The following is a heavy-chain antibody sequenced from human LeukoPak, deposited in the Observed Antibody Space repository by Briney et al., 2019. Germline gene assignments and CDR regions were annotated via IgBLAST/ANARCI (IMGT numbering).Heavy chain of an antibody. D-gene: IGHD5-12*01. CDR1: GGSISSSNW. Sequence: PSGTLSLTCAVSGGSISSSNWWSWVRQPPGKGLEWIGEIYHSGSTNYNPSLKSRVTISVDKSKNQFPLKLSSVTAADTAVYYCARVGIVATNSPARFYWGQGTLVTVPS. J-gene: IGHJ4*02. CDR2: IYHSGST. CDR3: ARVGIVATNSPARFY. V-gene: IGHV4-4*02.